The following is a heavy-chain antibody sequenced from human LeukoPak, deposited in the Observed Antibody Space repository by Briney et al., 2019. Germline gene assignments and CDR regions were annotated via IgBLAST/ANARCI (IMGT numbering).Heavy chain of an antibody. V-gene: IGHV3-30*18. J-gene: IGHJ6*02. Sequence: GRSLRPSCAASGFTFSSYGMHWVRQAPGKGLEWVAVISYDGSNIYYADSVKGRFTISRDNSKNTLYLQMNSLRAEDTAVYYCAKDTPDYYYGMDVWGQGTTVTVSS. CDR1: GFTFSSYG. CDR2: ISYDGSNI. CDR3: AKDTPDYYYGMDV.